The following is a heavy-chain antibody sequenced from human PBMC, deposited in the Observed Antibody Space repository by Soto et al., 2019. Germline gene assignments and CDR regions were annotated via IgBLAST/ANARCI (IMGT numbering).Heavy chain of an antibody. CDR2: IFSNDEK. Sequence: QVTLKESGPVLVKPTETLTLTCTVSGFSLTNTRMGVSWIRQPPGKALEWLAHIFSNDEKSYSTSLKSRLTIAKDTSKSQVVLTMTNMDPVDTATDYCARMWDRWDHYYYYGMDVWCQGTTVTVSS. CDR3: ARMWDRWDHYYYYGMDV. D-gene: IGHD1-26*01. V-gene: IGHV2-26*01. CDR1: GFSLTNTRMG. J-gene: IGHJ6*02.